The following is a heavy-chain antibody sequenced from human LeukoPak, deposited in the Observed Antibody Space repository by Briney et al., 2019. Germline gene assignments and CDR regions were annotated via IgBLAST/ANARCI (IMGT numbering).Heavy chain of an antibody. CDR2: IYTSGST. V-gene: IGHV4-4*09. D-gene: IGHD2-2*01. CDR3: ARHRCSSTSCFDAFDI. Sequence: SETLSLTCTVSGGTISSYYWSWIRQPPGKGLEWIGYIYTSGSTNYNPSLKSRVTISVDTSKNQFSLKLSSVTAADTAVYYCARHRCSSTSCFDAFDIWGQGTMVTVSS. J-gene: IGHJ3*02. CDR1: GGTISSYY.